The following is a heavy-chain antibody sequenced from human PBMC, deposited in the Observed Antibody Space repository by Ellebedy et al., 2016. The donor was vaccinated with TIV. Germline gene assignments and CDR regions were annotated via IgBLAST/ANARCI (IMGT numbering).Heavy chain of an antibody. CDR3: ARDGYFFGYDP. CDR2: NNPNSGGT. Sequence: AASVKVSCKASGYGFTGYYMHWVRQAPGQGLEWLGRNNPNSGGTDYAQKFQGRVTMTRDTSISTTYMELSRLRSDDTAVYYCARDGYFFGYDPWGQGTLVTVSS. J-gene: IGHJ5*02. V-gene: IGHV1-2*02. D-gene: IGHD5-18*01. CDR1: GYGFTGYY.